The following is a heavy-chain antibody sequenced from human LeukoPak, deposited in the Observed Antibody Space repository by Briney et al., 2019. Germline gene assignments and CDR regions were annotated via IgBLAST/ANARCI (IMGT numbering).Heavy chain of an antibody. V-gene: IGHV3-9*01. D-gene: IGHD3-22*01. CDR1: GFTFDDYA. CDR3: AKDLYYYDSSGYSPFDY. CDR2: ISWNSGSI. Sequence: GGSLRLSCAASGFTFDDYAMHWVRQAPGKGLEWVSGISWNSGSIGYADSVKGRFTISRDSAKNSLYLQMNSLRAEDTALYYCAKDLYYYDSSGYSPFDYWGQGTLVTVSS. J-gene: IGHJ4*02.